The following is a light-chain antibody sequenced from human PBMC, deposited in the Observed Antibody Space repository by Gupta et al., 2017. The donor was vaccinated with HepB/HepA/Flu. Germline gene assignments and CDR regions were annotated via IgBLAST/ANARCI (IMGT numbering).Light chain of an antibody. Sequence: EIVLTQSPGTLSLSPGKRATLSCRASLSVSSNYLAWYQQKPGRAPRLLIFGASRRATGIPDRFSGSGSGTDFTLTINILDPEDFAVYYCQQYGSLPNTFGPGTKVDIK. J-gene: IGKJ3*01. CDR3: QQYGSLPNT. V-gene: IGKV3-20*01. CDR2: GAS. CDR1: LSVSSNY.